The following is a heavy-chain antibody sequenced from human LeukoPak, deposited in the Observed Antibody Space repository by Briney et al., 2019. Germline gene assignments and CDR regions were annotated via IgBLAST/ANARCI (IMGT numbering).Heavy chain of an antibody. D-gene: IGHD5-18*01. J-gene: IGHJ4*02. CDR3: ARASIGYSYGEIDY. Sequence: GGSLRLSCAASGFIFNNYAMHWVRQAPGKGLEWVAVISYDGSNKYYADSVKGRFTISRDNSKNTLYLQMNSLRAEDTAVYYCARASIGYSYGEIDYWGQGTLVTVSS. CDR2: ISYDGSNK. V-gene: IGHV3-30-3*01. CDR1: GFIFNNYA.